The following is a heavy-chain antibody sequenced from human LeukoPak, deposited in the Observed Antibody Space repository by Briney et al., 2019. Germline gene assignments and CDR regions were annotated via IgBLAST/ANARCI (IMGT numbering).Heavy chain of an antibody. V-gene: IGHV3-53*01. D-gene: IGHD3-10*01. Sequence: GGSLRLSCAASGLSVSNNYMNCVRHAPRKALEWVSLNDSGGNKYYADAVKGRCNISRDNFKKVMYLQMNSLRAEDTAVYYCARFDVRAVIGPWGQGTLVTVSS. J-gene: IGHJ5*02. CDR1: GLSVSNNY. CDR2: NDSGGNK. CDR3: ARFDVRAVIGP.